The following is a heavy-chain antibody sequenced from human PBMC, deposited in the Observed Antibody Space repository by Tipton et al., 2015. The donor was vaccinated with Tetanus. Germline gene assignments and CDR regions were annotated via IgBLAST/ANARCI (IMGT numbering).Heavy chain of an antibody. CDR2: ISHTGTTT. D-gene: IGHD6-6*01. Sequence: SLRLSCAASGFTFSAYYMSWIRLAPGKGLEWISYISHTGTTTYYSAPVMGRFTVSRDNTKNSLYLEINSLRAEDTAVYYCARSESRIAPRIPWGMDIWGQGTTVTVSS. CDR3: ARSESRIAPRIPWGMDI. V-gene: IGHV3-11*01. J-gene: IGHJ6*02. CDR1: GFTFSAYY.